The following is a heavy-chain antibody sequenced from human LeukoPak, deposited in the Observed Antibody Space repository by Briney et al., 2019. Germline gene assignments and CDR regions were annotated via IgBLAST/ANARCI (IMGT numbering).Heavy chain of an antibody. J-gene: IGHJ4*02. CDR3: ASLYSSDYRVVDY. CDR2: ISYSGST. CDR1: GGSISNYY. D-gene: IGHD3-22*01. Sequence: SETLSLTCTVSGGSISNYYWSWIRQPPGKGLEYIGYISYSGSTNYNSSLKSRVTISMDTSKSQLSLKPSSVTAADTAVYYCASLYSSDYRVVDYWGQGTLVTVSS. V-gene: IGHV4-59*01.